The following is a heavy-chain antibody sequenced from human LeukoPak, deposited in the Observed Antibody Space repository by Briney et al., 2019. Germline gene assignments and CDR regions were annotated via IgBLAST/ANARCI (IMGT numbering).Heavy chain of an antibody. CDR1: GFTFSSYG. CDR3: ARVKSVSGNYWYYFDY. Sequence: PGGSLRLSCAASGFTFSSYGMHWVRQAPGKGPGWVAVIWHDGSNKYYADSVKGRFTISRDNSNNTLYLQMNSLRAEDTAVYYCARVKSVSGNYWYYFDYWGQGTLVTVSS. CDR2: IWHDGSNK. D-gene: IGHD1-7*01. V-gene: IGHV3-33*01. J-gene: IGHJ4*02.